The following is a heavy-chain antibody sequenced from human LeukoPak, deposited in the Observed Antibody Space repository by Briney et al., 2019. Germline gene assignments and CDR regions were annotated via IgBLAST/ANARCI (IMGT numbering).Heavy chain of an antibody. CDR3: ARGFPSVISFVGY. CDR1: GGSFSRYY. V-gene: IGHV4-34*01. J-gene: IGHJ4*02. Sequence: PSETLSLTCAVYGGSFSRYYWSWLRQPPGKGLEWIGEINHSGSTKYHPSRKSRITISVDTSKNQFSLKLSSVTAADTAVYYCARGFPSVISFVGYWGQGTLVTVSS. CDR2: INHSGST. D-gene: IGHD2/OR15-2a*01.